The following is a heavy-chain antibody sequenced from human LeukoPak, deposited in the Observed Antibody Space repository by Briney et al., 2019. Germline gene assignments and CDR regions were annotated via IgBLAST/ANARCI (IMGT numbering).Heavy chain of an antibody. Sequence: PSETLSLTCTVSGGSISSSNYYWGWIRQPPGKGLEWIGSIYYSGSTYYNPSLKSRVTISLDTSKNHFSLNLSSVTAADTAVYYCAREGPRGMIVVVISSDDAFDIWGQGTMVTVSS. CDR2: IYYSGST. CDR1: GGSISSSNYY. CDR3: AREGPRGMIVVVISSDDAFDI. D-gene: IGHD3-22*01. V-gene: IGHV4-39*07. J-gene: IGHJ3*02.